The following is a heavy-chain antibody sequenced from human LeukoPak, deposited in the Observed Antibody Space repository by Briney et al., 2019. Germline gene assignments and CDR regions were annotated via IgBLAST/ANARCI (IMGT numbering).Heavy chain of an antibody. Sequence: DSVKGRFTISRDNSKNTLYLQMNSLRAEDTAVYYCAKDPPMVRKSFNWFDPWGQGTLVTVSS. J-gene: IGHJ5*02. CDR3: AKDPPMVRKSFNWFDP. V-gene: IGHV3-23*01. D-gene: IGHD3-10*01.